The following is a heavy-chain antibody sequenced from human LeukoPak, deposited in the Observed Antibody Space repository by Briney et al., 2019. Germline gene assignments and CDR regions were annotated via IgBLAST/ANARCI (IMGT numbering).Heavy chain of an antibody. J-gene: IGHJ5*01. CDR1: GFTFSSYW. Sequence: GSLRLSCAASGFTFSSYWMNWVRQAPGKGLEWVANIKRDGNEKNYVDSVKGRFPISRDNAKNSLYLQMDSLRAEDTAVYYCAKEGAYPIITYDSWGQGALVTVSS. CDR3: AKEGAYPIITYDS. V-gene: IGHV3-7*01. D-gene: IGHD3-10*01. CDR2: IKRDGNEK.